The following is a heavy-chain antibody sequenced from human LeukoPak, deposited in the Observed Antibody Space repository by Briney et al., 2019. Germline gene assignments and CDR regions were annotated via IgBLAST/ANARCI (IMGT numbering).Heavy chain of an antibody. Sequence: SVKVSCKASGGTFSSYAISWVRQAPGQGLEWMGGIIPIFGTANYAQKFQGRVTITTDESTSTAYMELSSLRSDDTAVYYCAINPGIAVAGGDYWGQGTLVTVSS. CDR1: GGTFSSYA. CDR2: IIPIFGTA. CDR3: AINPGIAVAGGDY. D-gene: IGHD6-19*01. V-gene: IGHV1-69*05. J-gene: IGHJ4*02.